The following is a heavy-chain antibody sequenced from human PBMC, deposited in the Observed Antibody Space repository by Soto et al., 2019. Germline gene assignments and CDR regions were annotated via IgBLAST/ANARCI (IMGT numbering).Heavy chain of an antibody. CDR3: AHPRGYGVFDAVDI. D-gene: IGHD4-17*01. CDR2: ISNNGYDT. CDR1: GFFFSTYA. Sequence: EVQLLESGGGLVQPGGSLRLSCAASGFFFSTYAMNWVRQAPGKGLEWVSAISNNGYDTYYAESVRGRFTISRDNSINTMYLQMSGLRPEDTAVYYCAHPRGYGVFDAVDIWGQGTMVTVSS. J-gene: IGHJ3*02. V-gene: IGHV3-23*01.